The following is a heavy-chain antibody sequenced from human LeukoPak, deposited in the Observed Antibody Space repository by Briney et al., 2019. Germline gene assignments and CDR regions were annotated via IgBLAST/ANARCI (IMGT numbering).Heavy chain of an antibody. D-gene: IGHD5-18*01. CDR3: AKDQKRGYSYGYLFYYYYMDV. Sequence: PGGSLRLSCAASGFTFSSYWMHWVRQAPGKGLVWVSRINSDGSSTSYADSVKGRFTISRDNSKNTLYLQMNSLRAEDTAVYYCAKDQKRGYSYGYLFYYYYMDVWGKGTTVTISS. V-gene: IGHV3-74*01. CDR1: GFTFSSYW. J-gene: IGHJ6*03. CDR2: INSDGSST.